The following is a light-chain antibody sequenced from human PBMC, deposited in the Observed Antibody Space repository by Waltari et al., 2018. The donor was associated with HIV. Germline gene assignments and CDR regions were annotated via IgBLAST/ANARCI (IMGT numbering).Light chain of an antibody. V-gene: IGKV1-27*01. CDR2: AAS. CDR3: QNYKSAPRT. Sequence: DIQMTQSPSSLSASVGDRVTITCRASQGISNYLAWYQQEPGKVPKLLIYAASTLQSGVPSRFSGSGSGTDFTLTISSLQPEDVGSYYCQNYKSAPRTFGQGTKVEIK. J-gene: IGKJ1*01. CDR1: QGISNY.